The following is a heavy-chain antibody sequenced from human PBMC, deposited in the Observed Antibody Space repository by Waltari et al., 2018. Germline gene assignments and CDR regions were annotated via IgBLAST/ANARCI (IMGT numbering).Heavy chain of an antibody. CDR2: VNPSSGVT. CDR1: GYPLTGHF. J-gene: IGHJ2*01. Sequence: QVQLVQSGADVKKPGASVTVSCKAPGYPLTGHFIPWVRQAPGQGLEWMGWVNPSSGVTKYAQKFQGSVTMTRDTSINTAYMELSSLRSDDTAVYYCARAPPNWGYWYLDLWGRGTLVTVSS. V-gene: IGHV1-2*02. CDR3: ARAPPNWGYWYLDL. D-gene: IGHD7-27*01.